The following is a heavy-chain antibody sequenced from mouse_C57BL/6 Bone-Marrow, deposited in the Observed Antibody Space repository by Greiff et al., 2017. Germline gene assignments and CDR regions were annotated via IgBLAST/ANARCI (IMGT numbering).Heavy chain of an antibody. V-gene: IGHV1-18*01. J-gene: IGHJ3*01. D-gene: IGHD2-3*01. CDR2: INPNNGGT. CDR3: ARKGSNYDGYYGFAY. CDR1: GYTFTDYN. Sequence: EVQLQQSGPELVKPGASVKIPCKASGYTFTDYNMDWVKQSHGKSLEWIGDINPNNGGTIYNQKFKGKATLTVDKSSSTAYMELRSLTSEDTAVYYCARKGSNYDGYYGFAYWGQGTLVTVSA.